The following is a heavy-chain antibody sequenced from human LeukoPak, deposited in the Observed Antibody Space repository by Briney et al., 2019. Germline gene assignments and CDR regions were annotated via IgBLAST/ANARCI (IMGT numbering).Heavy chain of an antibody. CDR2: IYPGDSDT. CDR3: ARHPRGDYGDSYAFDI. Sequence: GESLKISCKGSGYSFTSYWIGWVRQMPGKGLEWMGIIYPGDSDTRYGPSFQGQVTISADKSISTAYLQWSSLKASDTAMYYCARHPRGDYGDSYAFDIWGQGTMVTVSS. D-gene: IGHD4-17*01. V-gene: IGHV5-51*01. J-gene: IGHJ3*02. CDR1: GYSFTSYW.